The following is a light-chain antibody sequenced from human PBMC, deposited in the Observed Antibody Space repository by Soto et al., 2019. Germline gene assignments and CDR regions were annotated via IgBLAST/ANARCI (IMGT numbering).Light chain of an antibody. CDR2: AAS. V-gene: IGKV1-27*01. CDR1: QDISNY. CDR3: QKDNSSPKT. J-gene: IGKJ2*01. Sequence: DIQRTQSPSALSAAVEDRVTITCRAIQDISNYLAWYPQKPGEVPKLLIYAASTLQKGVQSRFSGGGSGTLSTLTISSLQPDDVATYYFQKDNSSPKTFGRGTRLELK.